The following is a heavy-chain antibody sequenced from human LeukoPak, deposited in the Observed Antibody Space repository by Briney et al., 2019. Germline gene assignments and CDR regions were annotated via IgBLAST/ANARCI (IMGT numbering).Heavy chain of an antibody. CDR3: AKGISAAGTGWFDP. CDR1: GFTFSSYG. V-gene: IGHV3-30*18. CDR2: ISYDGSNK. J-gene: IGHJ5*02. Sequence: GGSLRLSCAASGFTFSSYGMHWVRQAPGKGLEWVAVISYDGSNKYYADSVKGRFTISRDNSKITLYLQINSLRAEDTAVYYCAKGISAAGTGWFDPWGQGTLVTVSS. D-gene: IGHD6-13*01.